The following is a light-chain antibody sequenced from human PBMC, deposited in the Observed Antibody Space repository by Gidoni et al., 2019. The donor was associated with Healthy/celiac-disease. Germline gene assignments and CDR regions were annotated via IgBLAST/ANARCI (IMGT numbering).Light chain of an antibody. CDR3: MQALQTPFMYT. CDR1: QSLLHSNGYNY. J-gene: IGKJ2*01. Sequence: IVMTQSPLSLPVTPGEPASISCRSSQSLLHSNGYNYLDWYLQEPGQSPQLLIYLGSNRASGVPDRFSGSGSGTDFTLKISRVEAEDVGVYYCMQALQTPFMYTFGQGTKLEIK. CDR2: LGS. V-gene: IGKV2-28*01.